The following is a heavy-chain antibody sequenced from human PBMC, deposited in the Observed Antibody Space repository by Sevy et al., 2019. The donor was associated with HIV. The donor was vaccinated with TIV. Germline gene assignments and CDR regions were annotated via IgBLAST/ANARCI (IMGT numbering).Heavy chain of an antibody. CDR1: GFTFSRYA. V-gene: IGHV3-23*01. Sequence: PGGSLRLSCAASGFTFSRYAMNWVRQAPGKGLEWVSGISGSGGSGDKTNYADSVKGRFTISRDDSKNSLYLQLNSLRAEDTAIYYCARKYDSSGYFDYWGQGTLVTVSS. CDR3: ARKYDSSGYFDY. D-gene: IGHD3-22*01. J-gene: IGHJ4*02. CDR2: ISGSGGSGDKT.